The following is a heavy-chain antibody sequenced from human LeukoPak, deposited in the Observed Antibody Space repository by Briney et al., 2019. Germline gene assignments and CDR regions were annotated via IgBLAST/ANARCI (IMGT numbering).Heavy chain of an antibody. CDR1: EITLSNYG. CDR2: ISDSGGRT. CDR3: AKRGVVIRVILVGFHTEAYYFAS. D-gene: IGHD3-22*01. V-gene: IGHV3-23*01. Sequence: PGVSLRLSCAVSEITLSNYGMSWVRQAPGKGLEWFAGISDSGGRTNYADSVKGRFTISIDNPKTTLYLQMNSLRPADPAVSFCAKRGVVIRVILVGFHTEAYYFASWGQGALVTVSS. J-gene: IGHJ4*02.